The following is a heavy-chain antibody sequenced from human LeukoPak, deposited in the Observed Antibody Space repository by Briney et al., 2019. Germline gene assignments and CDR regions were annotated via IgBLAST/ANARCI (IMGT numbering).Heavy chain of an antibody. CDR2: ISYSGST. CDR3: ARVQSSGWYNDY. J-gene: IGHJ4*02. Sequence: PSETLSLTCTVSGGSISSGGYYWSWIRQHPGKGLEWIGYISYSGSTYYNPSLKSRVTISVDTSKNQFSLELSSVTAADTAVYYCARVQSSGWYNDYWGQGTLVTVSS. D-gene: IGHD6-19*01. CDR1: GGSISSGGYY. V-gene: IGHV4-31*03.